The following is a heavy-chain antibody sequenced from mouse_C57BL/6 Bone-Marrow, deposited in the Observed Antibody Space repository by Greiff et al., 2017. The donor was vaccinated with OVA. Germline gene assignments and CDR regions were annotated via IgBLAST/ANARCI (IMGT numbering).Heavy chain of an antibody. V-gene: IGHV5-6*01. CDR3: ARQITTVVARFDY. D-gene: IGHD1-1*01. CDR2: ISSGGSYT. CDR1: GFTFSSYG. Sequence: EVKLVESGGDLVKPGGSLKLSCAASGFTFSSYGMSWVRQTPDKRLEWVATISSGGSYTYYPDSVKGRFTISRDNAKNTLYLQMSSLKSEDTAMYYCARQITTVVARFDYWGQGTTLTVSS. J-gene: IGHJ2*01.